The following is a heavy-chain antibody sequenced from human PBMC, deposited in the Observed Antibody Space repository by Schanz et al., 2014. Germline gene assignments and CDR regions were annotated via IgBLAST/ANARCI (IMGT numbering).Heavy chain of an antibody. CDR2: INHGGST. CDR3: ARDSLRGATGGYGMDV. V-gene: IGHV4-34*01. CDR1: GGSFSGYY. Sequence: QVQLQQWGAGLLKPSETLSLTCAVYGGSFSGYYWSWIRQPPGKGLEWIAEINHGGSTNYNPSLKSRVTISVDTSKNQFSLKVRSVTAADTAVYYCARDSLRGATGGYGMDVWGKGTTVTVSS. J-gene: IGHJ6*04. D-gene: IGHD2-8*02.